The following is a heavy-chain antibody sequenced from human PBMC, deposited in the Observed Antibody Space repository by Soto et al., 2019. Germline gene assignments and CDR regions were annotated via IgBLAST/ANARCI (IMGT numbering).Heavy chain of an antibody. V-gene: IGHV5-51*01. CDR3: PRTGYVVGANNWFYP. CDR2: IYPGDSDT. CDR1: GYSFTSYW. D-gene: IGHD1-26*01. J-gene: IGHJ5*02. Sequence: GESLKISCKGSGYSFTSYWIGWVRQMPGKGLEWMGIIYPGDSDTRYSPSFPGQVNISADKSISTAYLQLSSLKASDTAMYYCPRTGYVVGANNWFYPWGQGTLVTVSS.